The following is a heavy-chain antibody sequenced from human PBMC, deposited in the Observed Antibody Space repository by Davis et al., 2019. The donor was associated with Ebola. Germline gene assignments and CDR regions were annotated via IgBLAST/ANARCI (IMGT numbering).Heavy chain of an antibody. CDR3: AREWQNYFSY. D-gene: IGHD5-24*01. J-gene: IGHJ4*02. CDR1: GYTFPSYP. Sequence: AASVKVSCKTSGYTFPSYPIHWVRQAPGQRLEWMGWINAANGNTKYSQSFQGRVTITRDPSVRTAYLEVTSLTSENTAVYYCAREWQNYFSYWGQGTLVTVSS. CDR2: INAANGNT. V-gene: IGHV1-3*01.